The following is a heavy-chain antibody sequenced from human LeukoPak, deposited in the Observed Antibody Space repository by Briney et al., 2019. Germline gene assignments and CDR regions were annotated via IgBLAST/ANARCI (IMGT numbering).Heavy chain of an antibody. CDR2: MNPNSGNT. CDR3: ARGPAYGDYYYYFDY. V-gene: IGHV1-8*01. Sequence: ASVKVSCKASGYTFTSCDINWVRQATGQGLEWMGWMNPNSGNTGYAQKFQGRVTMTRNTSISTAYMELSSLRSEDTAVYYCARGPAYGDYYYYFDYWGQGTLVTVSS. CDR1: GYTFTSCD. D-gene: IGHD4-17*01. J-gene: IGHJ4*02.